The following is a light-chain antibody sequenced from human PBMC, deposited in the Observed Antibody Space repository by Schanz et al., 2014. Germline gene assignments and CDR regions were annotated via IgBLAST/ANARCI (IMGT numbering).Light chain of an antibody. CDR1: QGISNS. J-gene: IGKJ4*01. CDR3: LQHNAFPIT. CDR2: TAS. V-gene: IGKV1-17*03. Sequence: DIPMTQSPSAMSASVGDRVTITCRASQGISNSLIWFQQRPGKVPKRLIYTASNLQSGVPSRFSGSGSGTEFTLTITSLQPEDCASYYFLQHNAFPITFCGGTKVEIK.